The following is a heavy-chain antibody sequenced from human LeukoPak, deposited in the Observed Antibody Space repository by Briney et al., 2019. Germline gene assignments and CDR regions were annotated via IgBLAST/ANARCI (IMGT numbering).Heavy chain of an antibody. CDR3: ARVKDCSGGSCPLGAFDI. J-gene: IGHJ3*02. D-gene: IGHD2-15*01. CDR2: IIPIFGTA. V-gene: IGHV1-69*13. CDR1: GGTFISYA. Sequence: SVKVSCKASGGTFISYAISWVRQATGQGLEWMGGIIPIFGTANYAQKFQGRVTITADESTSTAYMELSSLRSEDTAVYYCARVKDCSGGSCPLGAFDIWGQGTMVTVSS.